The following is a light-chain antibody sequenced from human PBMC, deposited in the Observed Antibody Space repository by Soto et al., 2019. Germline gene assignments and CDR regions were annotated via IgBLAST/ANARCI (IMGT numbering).Light chain of an antibody. J-gene: IGKJ2*01. V-gene: IGKV3-20*01. Sequence: EIVLTQSPGTLSLSPGERATLSCRASQSVSSSYLAWYQQKPGQAPRLLIYDASNSATGIPDRFSGSGSGTDFTLTVSRLEPEDFAAYYCQHYGSSPYTFGRGTKLEIK. CDR1: QSVSSSY. CDR2: DAS. CDR3: QHYGSSPYT.